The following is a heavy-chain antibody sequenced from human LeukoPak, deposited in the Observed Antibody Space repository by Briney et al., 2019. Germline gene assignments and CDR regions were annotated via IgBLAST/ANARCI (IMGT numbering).Heavy chain of an antibody. Sequence: SETLSLTCTVSGGSISSSSYYWGWIRQPPGKGLEWIGSIYYSGSTYYNPSLKSRVTISVDTSKNQFSLKLSSVTAADTAVYYCARPKRTSGGYFDYWGQGTLVTVSS. CDR2: IYYSGST. D-gene: IGHD3-10*01. CDR1: GGSISSSSYY. V-gene: IGHV4-39*01. CDR3: ARPKRTSGGYFDY. J-gene: IGHJ4*02.